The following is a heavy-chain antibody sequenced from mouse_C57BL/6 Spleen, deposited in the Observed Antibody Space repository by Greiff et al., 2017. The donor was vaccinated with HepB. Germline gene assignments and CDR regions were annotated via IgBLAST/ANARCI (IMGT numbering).Heavy chain of an antibody. Sequence: QVQLQQPGAELVRPGSSVKLSCKASGHTFTSYWMHWVKQRPIQGLEWIGNIDPSDSETHYNQKFKDKATLTVDKSSSTAYMQLSSLTSEDSAVYYCARRYYGSSYDYFDYWGQGTTLTVSS. CDR3: ARRYYGSSYDYFDY. V-gene: IGHV1-52*01. J-gene: IGHJ2*01. D-gene: IGHD1-1*01. CDR2: IDPSDSET. CDR1: GHTFTSYW.